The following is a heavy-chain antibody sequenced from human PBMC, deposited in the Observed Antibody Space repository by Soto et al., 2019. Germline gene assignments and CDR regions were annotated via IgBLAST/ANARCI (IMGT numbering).Heavy chain of an antibody. Sequence: GSLRLSCAASGFTFSSYSMNWVRQAPGKGLEWVSYISSSSSTIYYADSVKGRFTISRDNAKNSLYLQMNSLRDEDTAVHYCARECRSYYGMDVWGQGXTVTVYS. CDR1: GFTFSSYS. V-gene: IGHV3-48*02. CDR3: ARECRSYYGMDV. CDR2: ISSSSSTI. J-gene: IGHJ6*02. D-gene: IGHD2-15*01.